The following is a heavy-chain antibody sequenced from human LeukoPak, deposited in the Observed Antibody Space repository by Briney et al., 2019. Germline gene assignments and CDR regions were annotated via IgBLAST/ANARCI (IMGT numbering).Heavy chain of an antibody. V-gene: IGHV3-48*01. CDR3: TRVGYIDEGIDY. CDR2: ISSSSSTI. Sequence: GGSLRLSCAASGFTFSTYSMNWVRQAPGKGLEWISYISSSSSTIYYADSVKRRFTIARDNAKNSVYLQMNSLRVEDTAVYYCTRVGYIDEGIDYWGQGTLVTVSS. D-gene: IGHD5-24*01. CDR1: GFTFSTYS. J-gene: IGHJ4*02.